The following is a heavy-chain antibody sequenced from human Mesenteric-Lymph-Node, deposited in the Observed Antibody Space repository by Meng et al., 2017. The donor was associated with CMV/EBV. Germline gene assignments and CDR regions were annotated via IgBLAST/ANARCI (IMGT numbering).Heavy chain of an antibody. CDR1: GFTLEDYT. D-gene: IGHD3-22*01. V-gene: IGHV3-43*01. Sequence: GESLKIPCAATGFTLEDYTMHWVRQAPGKGLEWVSLILWDGVDTNYADSVKGRFTISRDNSKNSLYLQMNSLRSEDTAFYYCAKDLRRKYYYYSSGDWFDSWGQGTLVTVSS. J-gene: IGHJ5*01. CDR3: AKDLRRKYYYYSSGDWFDS. CDR2: ILWDGVDT.